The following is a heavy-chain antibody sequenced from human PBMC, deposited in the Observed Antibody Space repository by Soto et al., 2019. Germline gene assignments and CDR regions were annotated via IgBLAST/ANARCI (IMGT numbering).Heavy chain of an antibody. V-gene: IGHV5-51*01. CDR2: IYPGDSDT. CDR1: GYSFTSYW. D-gene: IGHD5-12*01. CDR3: ARRPFEMATIAPFDY. J-gene: IGHJ4*02. Sequence: PGESLKISCKGSGYSFTSYWIGWVRQMPGKGLEWMGIIYPGDSDTRYSPSFQGQVTISADKSISTAYLQWSSLKASDTAMYYCARRPFEMATIAPFDYWGQGTLVTVSS.